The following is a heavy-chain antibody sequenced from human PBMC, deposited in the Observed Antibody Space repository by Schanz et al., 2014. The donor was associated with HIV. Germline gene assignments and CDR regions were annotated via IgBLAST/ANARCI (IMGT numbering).Heavy chain of an antibody. V-gene: IGHV4-34*02. J-gene: IGHJ6*02. CDR2: VRHIGGT. D-gene: IGHD2-15*01. CDR3: ASLCSDSSCFYSSYYGMDV. Sequence: QVQLQQWGAGLLKPSETLSLTCAVYGGSFRGYYWTWIRQFPGLGLEWIGGVRHIGGTKYNPSLESRVAMSVDTFKRQFSLRLSSVTAADTAVYYCASLCSDSSCFYSSYYGMDVWGQGTTVTVSS. CDR1: GGSFRGYY.